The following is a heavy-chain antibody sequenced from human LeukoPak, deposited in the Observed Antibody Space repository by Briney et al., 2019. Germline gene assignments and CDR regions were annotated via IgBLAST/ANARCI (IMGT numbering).Heavy chain of an antibody. V-gene: IGHV4-39*02. D-gene: IGHD5-24*01. CDR3: ARDTGDGYTPPDYYYSMDV. J-gene: IGHJ6*03. CDR2: IYYSGST. Sequence: SETLSLTCTVSGGSISSSSYYWGWIRQPPGKGLEWIGSIYYSGSTYYNPSLKSRVTISVDTSKNQFSLKLSSVTAADTAVYYCARDTGDGYTPPDYYYSMDVWGKGTTVTVSS. CDR1: GGSISSSSYY.